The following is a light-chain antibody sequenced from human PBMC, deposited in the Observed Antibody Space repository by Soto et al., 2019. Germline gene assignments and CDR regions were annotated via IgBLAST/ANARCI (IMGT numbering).Light chain of an antibody. Sequence: QSVLTQPPSASGTPGQRVTISCSGSSSNIGSNPVHWDQQLPGTAPKLLIHNNNQRPSRVPDRFSGSKSGTSASLAISGLQSEDEDEYYCASWDDSLSGVLFGGGTQLTVL. CDR2: NNN. J-gene: IGLJ2*01. CDR1: SSNIGSNP. CDR3: ASWDDSLSGVL. V-gene: IGLV1-44*01.